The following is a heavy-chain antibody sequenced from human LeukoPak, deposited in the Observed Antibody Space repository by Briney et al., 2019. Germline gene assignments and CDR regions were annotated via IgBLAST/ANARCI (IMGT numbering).Heavy chain of an antibody. Sequence: SETLSLTCAVSGGSISSSNWWSWVRQPPGKGLEWIGEIYHSGSTNYNPSLKSRVTISVDKSKNQFSLKLSSVTAADTAVYYCASSSSWYPRSGWYYMDVWGKGTTVTISS. CDR3: ASSSSWYPRSGWYYMDV. CDR1: GGSISSSNW. CDR2: IYHSGST. J-gene: IGHJ6*03. V-gene: IGHV4-4*02. D-gene: IGHD6-13*01.